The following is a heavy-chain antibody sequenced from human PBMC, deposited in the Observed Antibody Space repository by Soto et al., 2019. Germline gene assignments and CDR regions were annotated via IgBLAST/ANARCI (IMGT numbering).Heavy chain of an antibody. J-gene: IGHJ5*02. V-gene: IGHV4-61*01. CDR1: GGSVSSGSYY. Sequence: QVQLQESGPGLVKPSETLSLTCTVSGGSVSSGSYYWSWIRQPPGKGLEWIGYIYYSGSTNYNPSLESRVTISVHTSKTPFSLKLSSVTAADTAVYYWARVEEVGGWFDPWGQGTLVTVSS. CDR2: IYYSGST. CDR3: ARVEEVGGWFDP. D-gene: IGHD2-15*01.